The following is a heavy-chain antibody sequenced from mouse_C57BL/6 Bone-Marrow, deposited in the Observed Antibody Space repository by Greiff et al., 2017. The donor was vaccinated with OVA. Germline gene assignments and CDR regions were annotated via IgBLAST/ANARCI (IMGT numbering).Heavy chain of an antibody. CDR1: GYTFTSYW. CDR2: IDPNSGGT. V-gene: IGHV1-72*01. Sequence: VQLQQPGAELVKPGASVKLSCKASGYTFTSYWMHWVKQRPGRGLEWIGRIDPNSGGTKYNEKFKSKATLTVDKPYSTAYMQLSSLSSEDSSVYYCARWRIYYGPAWFAYWGQGTLVTVSA. D-gene: IGHD2-1*01. J-gene: IGHJ3*01. CDR3: ARWRIYYGPAWFAY.